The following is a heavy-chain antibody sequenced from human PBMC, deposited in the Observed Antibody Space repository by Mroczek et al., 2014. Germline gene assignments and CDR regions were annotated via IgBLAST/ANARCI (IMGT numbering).Heavy chain of an antibody. CDR1: GFSLSNARMG. J-gene: IGHJ4*02. V-gene: IGHV2-26*01. CDR2: IFSNDEK. D-gene: IGHD3-3*01. Sequence: ESGPVLVKPTETLTLTCTVSGFSLSNARMGVSWIRQPPGKALEWLAHIFSNDEKSYSTSLKTRLTISKDTSKSQVVLTMTNMDPVDTATYYCARSLPYYDFWSDSYWDYFDYWGQGTLVTVSS. CDR3: ARSLPYYDFWSDSYWDYFDY.